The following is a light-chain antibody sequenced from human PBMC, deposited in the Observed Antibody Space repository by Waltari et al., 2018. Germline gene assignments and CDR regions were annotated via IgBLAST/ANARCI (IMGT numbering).Light chain of an antibody. CDR3: QQFGSSPRGT. CDR2: GSS. Sequence: IVLTQSPGTLSLSPGDTGTLSCRASQSLSSSYLAWYQQRPGQAPRPLISGSSNRATGIPDRFSGSGSVTHFTLIISGLEPEDSAVYYCQQFGSSPRGTFGQGTKLEIK. V-gene: IGKV3-20*01. J-gene: IGKJ2*01. CDR1: QSLSSSY.